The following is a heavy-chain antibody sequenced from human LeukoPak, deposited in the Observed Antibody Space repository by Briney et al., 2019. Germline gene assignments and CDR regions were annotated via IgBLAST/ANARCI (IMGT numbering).Heavy chain of an antibody. CDR2: ISGSGGST. V-gene: IGHV3-23*01. Sequence: PGGSLRLSCAASGFTFSGYAMSWVRQAPGKGLGGASAISGSGGSTYYADSVKGRFTISRDNSKNTLYLQMNSLRAEDTAVYYCAKESGWSPGYGMDVWGQGTTVTVSS. CDR1: GFTFSGYA. CDR3: AKESGWSPGYGMDV. D-gene: IGHD6-19*01. J-gene: IGHJ6*02.